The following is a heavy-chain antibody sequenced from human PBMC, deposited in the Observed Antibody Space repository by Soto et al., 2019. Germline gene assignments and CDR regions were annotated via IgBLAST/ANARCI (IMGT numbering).Heavy chain of an antibody. CDR1: GFTFSSYG. D-gene: IGHD4-17*01. J-gene: IGHJ4*02. CDR2: ISYDGSNK. V-gene: IGHV3-30*03. Sequence: VQLVESGGGVVQPGKSLRLSCAASGFTFSSYGMHWVRQAPGKGLEWVAVISYDGSNKYYADSVKGRFTISRDNSKNTLYLQMNSLRAEDTAVYYCAFRYGDSHWDYWGQGTLVTVSS. CDR3: AFRYGDSHWDY.